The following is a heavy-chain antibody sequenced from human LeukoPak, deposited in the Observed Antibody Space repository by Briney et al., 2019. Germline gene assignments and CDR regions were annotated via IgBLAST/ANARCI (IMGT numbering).Heavy chain of an antibody. J-gene: IGHJ4*02. CDR3: ARDIVPGHFDY. CDR2: IGHSGTT. CDR1: GYSISSGHY. D-gene: IGHD3-16*02. V-gene: IGHV4-38-2*02. Sequence: SETLSLTCAVSGYSISSGHYWGWIRQPPGKGLEWIGSIGHSGTTYYNPSLKSRVSISVDMSKSQFSLNLSSVTAADTAVYYCARDIVPGHFDYWGQGTLVTVSS.